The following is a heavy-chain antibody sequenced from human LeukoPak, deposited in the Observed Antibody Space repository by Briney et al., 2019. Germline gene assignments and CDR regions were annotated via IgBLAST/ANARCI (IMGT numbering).Heavy chain of an antibody. Sequence: SETLSLTCTVSGGSIMVAAYSWSWIRQPPGKGLELIVYIYYSGRTYYNPSLKSRVTISLDRSKNQFSLKVSSVTAADTAVYFCARGYGDNSGAFDIWGQGTLVTVSS. CDR1: GGSIMVAAYS. J-gene: IGHJ3*02. CDR3: ARGYGDNSGAFDI. CDR2: IYYSGRT. D-gene: IGHD4-23*01. V-gene: IGHV4-30-2*01.